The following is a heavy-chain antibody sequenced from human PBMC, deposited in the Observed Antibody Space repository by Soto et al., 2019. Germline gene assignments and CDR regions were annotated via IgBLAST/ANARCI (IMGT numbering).Heavy chain of an antibody. CDR2: IIPILGIA. CDR1: GGTFSSYT. CDR3: AIGSVYYDRSGLVPH. Sequence: QVQLVQSGAEVKKPGSSVKVSCKASGGTFSSYTISWVRQAPGQGLEWMGRIIPILGIANYAQKFQGRVTSTADKSPSTDYMELSSLRSEDTAVYYYAIGSVYYDRSGLVPHWGQGTLVTVSS. D-gene: IGHD3-22*01. J-gene: IGHJ4*02. V-gene: IGHV1-69*02.